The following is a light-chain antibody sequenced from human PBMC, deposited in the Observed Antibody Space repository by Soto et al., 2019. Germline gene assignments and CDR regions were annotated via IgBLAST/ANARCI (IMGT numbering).Light chain of an antibody. J-gene: IGKJ5*01. CDR1: QSISNF. CDR2: SAS. CDR3: QQYNSYSIT. V-gene: IGKV1-5*01. Sequence: DIQLTQSPSSLSASVGDRVTISCRASQSISNFLNWYQQKPGQAPKLLISSASNVQSGVPSRFSGRGSGTEFTLTISSLQPDDFATYYCQQYNSYSITFGQGTRLEI.